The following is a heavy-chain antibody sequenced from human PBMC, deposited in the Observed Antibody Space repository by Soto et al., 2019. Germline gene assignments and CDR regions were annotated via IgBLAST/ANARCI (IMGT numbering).Heavy chain of an antibody. D-gene: IGHD6-19*01. Sequence: GGSLRLSCAASGFTFSHYGMDWVRQAPGKGLEWVAVIWNDGSNQYYADSVKGRFTISRDNSKNTLYLQMSSLRAEDTALYYCVRWGSFSSGWLDYWRQGALVTVSS. CDR3: VRWGSFSSGWLDY. CDR1: GFTFSHYG. V-gene: IGHV3-33*01. CDR2: IWNDGSNQ. J-gene: IGHJ4*02.